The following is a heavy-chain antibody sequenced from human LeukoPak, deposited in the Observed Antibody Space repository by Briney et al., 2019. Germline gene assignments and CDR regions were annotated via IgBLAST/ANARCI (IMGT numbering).Heavy chain of an antibody. CDR1: GFTFSSYV. CDR2: ISGSGGST. V-gene: IGHV3-23*01. D-gene: IGHD2-15*01. J-gene: IGHJ4*02. CDR3: AKLNSGGSCDSCAFDY. Sequence: PGGSLRLSCAASGFTFSSYVMSWVRQAPGKGLEWVSAISGSGGSTYYADSVKGRFTISRDNSKNTLYLQMNSLRAGDTAVYYCAKLNSGGSCDSCAFDYWGQGTLVTVSS.